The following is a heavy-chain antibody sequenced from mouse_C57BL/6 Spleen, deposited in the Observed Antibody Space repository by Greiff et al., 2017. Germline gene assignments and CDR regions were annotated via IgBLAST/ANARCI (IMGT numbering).Heavy chain of an antibody. CDR1: GYAFSSYW. V-gene: IGHV1-80*01. CDR2: IYPGDGDT. CDR3: AREGLPYYFDY. J-gene: IGHJ2*01. Sequence: QVQLKQSGAELVKPGASVKISCKASGYAFSSYWMNWVKQRPGKGLEWIGQIYPGDGDTNYNGKFKGKATLTADKSSSTAYMQLRSLTSEDSAVYFCAREGLPYYFDYWGQGTTLTVSS. D-gene: IGHD2-4*01.